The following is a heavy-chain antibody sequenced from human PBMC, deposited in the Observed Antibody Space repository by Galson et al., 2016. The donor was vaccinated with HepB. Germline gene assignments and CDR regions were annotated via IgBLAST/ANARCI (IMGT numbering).Heavy chain of an antibody. Sequence: SLRLSCAASGFTLSSYWMHWVRQAPGKGLVWVSRINSDGSTKNYADSVKGRFTISRDNAENTLYLQMNSLRAEDTAVYFCASTPGHNYGSHLDLWGQGTLITVSS. CDR3: ASTPGHNYGSHLDL. J-gene: IGHJ5*02. D-gene: IGHD5-18*01. CDR1: GFTLSSYW. CDR2: INSDGSTK. V-gene: IGHV3-74*01.